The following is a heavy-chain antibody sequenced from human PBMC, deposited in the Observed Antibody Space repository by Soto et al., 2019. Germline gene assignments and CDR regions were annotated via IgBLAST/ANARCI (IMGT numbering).Heavy chain of an antibody. D-gene: IGHD4-17*01. V-gene: IGHV4-59*01. J-gene: IGHJ4*02. CDR3: ERASYYGDYGLDYFCY. CDR1: GGSISSYY. Sequence: PSETLSLTCTVSGGSISSYYWSWIRQPPGKGLEWIGYIYYSGSTNYNPSLKSRVTISVDTSKNQFSLKLSSVTAADTAVDYCERASYYGDYGLDYFCYRGQRKLVIVSA. CDR2: IYYSGST.